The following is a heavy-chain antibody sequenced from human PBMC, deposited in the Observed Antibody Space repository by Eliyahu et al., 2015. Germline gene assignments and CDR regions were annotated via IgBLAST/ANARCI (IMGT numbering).Heavy chain of an antibody. J-gene: IGHJ6*02. CDR2: IIPIFGTA. D-gene: IGHD6-13*01. CDR3: ARVISYSSSSQYYYYGMDV. V-gene: IGHV1-69*01. CDR1: GGTFSSYA. Sequence: QVQLVQSGAEVKKPGSSVKVSCKASGGTFSSYAISWVRQAPGQGLEWMGGIIPIFGTANYAQKFQGRVTITADESTSTAYMELSSLRSEDTAVYYCARVISYSSSSQYYYYGMDVWGQGTTVTVSS.